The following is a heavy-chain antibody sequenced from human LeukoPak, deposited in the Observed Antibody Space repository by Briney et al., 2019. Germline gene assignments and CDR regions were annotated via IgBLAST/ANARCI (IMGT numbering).Heavy chain of an antibody. CDR3: ASITIFGVASL. V-gene: IGHV3-20*04. CDR1: GFTFDDYG. D-gene: IGHD3-3*01. CDR2: INWNGGST. J-gene: IGHJ4*02. Sequence: PGGSLRLSCAATGFTFDDYGMSWVRQAPGKGLEWVSGINWNGGSTGYADSVKGRFTISRDNAKNSLYLQMNSLRAEDTALYYCASITIFGVASLWGQGTLVTVSS.